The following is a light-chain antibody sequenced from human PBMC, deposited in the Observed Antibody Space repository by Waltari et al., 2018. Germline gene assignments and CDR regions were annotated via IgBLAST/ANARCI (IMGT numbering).Light chain of an antibody. Sequence: DIQMTQSPSTLSAFVGDRVTITCRASQSVSTWLAWFQQKPGKATKLVVYKASTLESGVPSRCRGRGAGTEFTLTISSLQPDDFATYYCQQYNSRSPWTFGQGTKVEIK. CDR3: QQYNSRSPWT. CDR2: KAS. J-gene: IGKJ1*01. CDR1: QSVSTW. V-gene: IGKV1-5*03.